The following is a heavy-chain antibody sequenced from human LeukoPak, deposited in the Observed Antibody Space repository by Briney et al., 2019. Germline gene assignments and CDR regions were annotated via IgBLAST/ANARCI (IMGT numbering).Heavy chain of an antibody. CDR1: GFTFNDYA. Sequence: GGSLRLSCAASGFTFNDYAMHWVRQAPGKGLEWVSGISWNSGSIGYADSVKGRFTISRDNAKNSLYLQMNSLRAEDTAFYYCAEDLSLYSSGHDYWGQGTLVTVSS. D-gene: IGHD6-19*01. J-gene: IGHJ4*02. V-gene: IGHV3-9*01. CDR2: ISWNSGSI. CDR3: AEDLSLYSSGHDY.